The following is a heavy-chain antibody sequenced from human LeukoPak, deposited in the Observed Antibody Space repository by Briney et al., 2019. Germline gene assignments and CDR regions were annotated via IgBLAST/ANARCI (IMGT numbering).Heavy chain of an antibody. CDR3: ARDYGSVTDY. D-gene: IGHD3-10*01. V-gene: IGHV1-69*05. J-gene: IGHJ4*02. CDR1: GGTFSSYA. Sequence: LVKVSCKASGGTFSSYAISWVRQAPGQGLEWMGRIIPISGTANYAQKFQGRVTITTDESTSTAYMELSSLRSEDTAVYYCARDYGSVTDYWGQGTLVTVSS. CDR2: IIPISGTA.